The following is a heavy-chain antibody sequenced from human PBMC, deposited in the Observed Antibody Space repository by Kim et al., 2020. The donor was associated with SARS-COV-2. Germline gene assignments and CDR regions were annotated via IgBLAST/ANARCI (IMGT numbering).Heavy chain of an antibody. CDR2: IYSGGST. D-gene: IGHD3-22*01. CDR1: GFTVSSNY. CDR3: ARAKRNSSGYYSFWTPSGYYFDY. V-gene: IGHV3-53*01. J-gene: IGHJ4*02. Sequence: GGSLRLSCAASGFTVSSNYMSWVRQAPGKGLEWVSVIYSGGSTYYADSVKGRFTISRDNSKNTLYLQMNSLRAEDTAVYYCARAKRNSSGYYSFWTPSGYYFDYWGQGTLVTVAS.